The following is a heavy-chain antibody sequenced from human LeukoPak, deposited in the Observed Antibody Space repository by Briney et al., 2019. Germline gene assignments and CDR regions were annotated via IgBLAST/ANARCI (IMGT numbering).Heavy chain of an antibody. CDR3: ARDKGSGYDYYFDS. V-gene: IGHV1-2*02. Sequence: ASVKVSCKASGYTFSGYFMHWVRQAPGQGPEWMGWINPNSGGTNYAQKFQGRVTMTRDTSISTAYMELSRLRSDDTAVYYCARDKGSGYDYYFDSWGQGTLVTVSS. CDR2: INPNSGGT. J-gene: IGHJ4*01. D-gene: IGHD5-12*01. CDR1: GYTFSGYF.